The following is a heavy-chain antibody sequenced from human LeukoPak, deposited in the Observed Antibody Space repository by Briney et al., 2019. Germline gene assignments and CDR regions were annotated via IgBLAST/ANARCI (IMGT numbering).Heavy chain of an antibody. J-gene: IGHJ6*02. V-gene: IGHV4-59*01. CDR1: GGSISSYY. CDR3: ARGGSSRQTEAVYYYYYGMDV. Sequence: SETLSLTCTVSGGSISSYYWSWLRQPPGKGLEWLGYIYYSGSTNYNTSLKSRVTISVDTSKNQFTLKLRSVTAADTAVYYGARGGSSRQTEAVYYYYYGMDVWGQGTTVTVSS. D-gene: IGHD6-13*01. CDR2: IYYSGST.